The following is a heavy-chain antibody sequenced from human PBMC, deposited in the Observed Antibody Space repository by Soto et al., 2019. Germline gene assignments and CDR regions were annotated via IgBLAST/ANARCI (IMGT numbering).Heavy chain of an antibody. D-gene: IGHD3-10*01. J-gene: IGHJ4*02. CDR3: ATFPARGPPRWF. CDR1: GLTFSDCT. V-gene: IGHV3-48*02. Sequence: GGSLRLSCEVSGLTFSDCTMNWVRQAPGKGLEWLSHIGTSSSTIYYADSVQGRFTISRDNAKNSLYLQMSSLRDEDTAVYYCATFPARGPPRWFWGQGTLVTVSS. CDR2: IGTSSSTI.